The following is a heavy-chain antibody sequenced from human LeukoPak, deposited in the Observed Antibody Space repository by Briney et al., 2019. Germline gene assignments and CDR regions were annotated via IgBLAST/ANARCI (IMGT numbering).Heavy chain of an antibody. V-gene: IGHV1-2*04. CDR3: ATQIGAYSSSWYYFDY. Sequence: GASVKVSCKASGYTFTGYYMHWVRQAPGQGLEWMGWINPNSGGINYAQKFQGWVTMTRDTSISTAYMELSRLRSDDTAVYYCATQIGAYSSSWYYFDYWGQGTLVTVSS. CDR1: GYTFTGYY. D-gene: IGHD6-13*01. CDR2: INPNSGGI. J-gene: IGHJ4*02.